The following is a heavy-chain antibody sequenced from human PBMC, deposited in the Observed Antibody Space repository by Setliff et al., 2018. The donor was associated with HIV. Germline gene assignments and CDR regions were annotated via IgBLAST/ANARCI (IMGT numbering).Heavy chain of an antibody. Sequence: SVKVSCKASVGTFSSYVISWVRQAPGQGLEWMGVIIPILAIANYAQEFEGRVTITADESTSTAYMELSRLRYEDTAVYYCSSAVYYYDSSGYPSAFDIWGQGTMVTVSS. D-gene: IGHD3-22*01. V-gene: IGHV1-69*10. CDR2: IIPILAIA. CDR3: SSAVYYYDSSGYPSAFDI. CDR1: VGTFSSYV. J-gene: IGHJ3*02.